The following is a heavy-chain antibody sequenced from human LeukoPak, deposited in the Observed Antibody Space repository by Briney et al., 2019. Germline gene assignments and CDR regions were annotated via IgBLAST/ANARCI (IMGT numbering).Heavy chain of an antibody. CDR2: FSTYNDKK. J-gene: IGHJ4*02. D-gene: IGHD1-26*01. CDR1: GSRFTSYG. CDR3: ARHSGSYAFDY. Sequence: ASVKVSCKTSGSRFTSYGISWVRQAPGQGLEWMGWFSTYNDKKDYAQKFQGRVIMTTDTSTTTAYMELGSLRSDDTAVYYCARHSGSYAFDYWGQGTLVTVSS. V-gene: IGHV1-18*01.